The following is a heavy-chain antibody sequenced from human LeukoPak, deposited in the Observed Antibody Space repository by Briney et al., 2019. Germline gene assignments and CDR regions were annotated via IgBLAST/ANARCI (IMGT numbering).Heavy chain of an antibody. V-gene: IGHV3-49*04. J-gene: IGHJ4*02. CDR3: AKDRGYDPGALDY. D-gene: IGHD5-12*01. CDR1: GFTFCDYA. Sequence: PGGSLRLSCTASGFTFCDYAMSWVRQAPGKGLGWVGFIRSKAYGGTTEYAASVKGRFTISRDDSKSIAYLQMNSLRAEDTAVYYCAKDRGYDPGALDYWGQGTLVTVSS. CDR2: IRSKAYGGTT.